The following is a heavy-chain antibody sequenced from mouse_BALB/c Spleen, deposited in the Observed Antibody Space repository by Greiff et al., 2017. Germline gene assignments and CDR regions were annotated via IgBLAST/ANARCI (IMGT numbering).Heavy chain of an antibody. J-gene: IGHJ4*01. Sequence: EVKLVESGGGLVKPGGSLKLSCAASGFTFSDYYMFWVRQTPEKRLEWVATISDGGSYTYYPDSVKGRFTISRDNAKNNLYLQMSSLKSEDTAMYYCAREGPLYAMDYWGQGTSVTVSS. CDR1: GFTFSDYY. CDR3: AREGPLYAMDY. D-gene: IGHD6-1*01. CDR2: ISDGGSYT. V-gene: IGHV5-4*02.